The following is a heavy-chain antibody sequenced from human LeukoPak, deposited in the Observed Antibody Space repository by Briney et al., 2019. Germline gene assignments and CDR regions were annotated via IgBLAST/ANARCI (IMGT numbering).Heavy chain of an antibody. V-gene: IGHV1-46*01. CDR3: ARDRSVRYPGSSFDY. J-gene: IGHJ4*02. D-gene: IGHD3-9*01. Sequence: ASVKVSCKASGYTFTSYYMHWVRQAPGQGLEWMGIINPSGGSTSYAQKFPGRVTMTRDTSTSTVYMELSSLRSEDTAVYYCARDRSVRYPGSSFDYWGQGTLVTVSS. CDR2: INPSGGST. CDR1: GYTFTSYY.